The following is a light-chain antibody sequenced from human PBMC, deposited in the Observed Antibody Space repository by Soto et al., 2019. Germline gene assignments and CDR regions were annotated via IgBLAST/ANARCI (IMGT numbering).Light chain of an antibody. CDR3: GAYSTGSTPVL. CDR2: DVN. J-gene: IGLJ3*02. Sequence: QSALTQPASVSGSPGQSITISCTGTSSDVGSTFNYVSWYQHHPGKAPRLIMSDVNHRPSGVSDRFSGSKSGNTASLTISGLQAEDEAHYFCGAYSTGSTPVLFGGGTKLTVL. CDR1: SSDVGSTFNY. V-gene: IGLV2-14*03.